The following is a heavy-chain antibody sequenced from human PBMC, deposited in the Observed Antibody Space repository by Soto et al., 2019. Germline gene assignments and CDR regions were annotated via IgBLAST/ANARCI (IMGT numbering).Heavy chain of an antibody. Sequence: SETLSLTCTVSGGSISSYYWSWIRQPPGKGLEWIGYIYYSGSTNYNPSLKSRVTISVDTSKNQFSLKLSSVTAADTAVYYCAREGIAAAGTSYYMDVWGKGTTVTVSS. V-gene: IGHV4-59*12. CDR1: GGSISSYY. CDR2: IYYSGST. CDR3: AREGIAAAGTSYYMDV. J-gene: IGHJ6*03. D-gene: IGHD6-13*01.